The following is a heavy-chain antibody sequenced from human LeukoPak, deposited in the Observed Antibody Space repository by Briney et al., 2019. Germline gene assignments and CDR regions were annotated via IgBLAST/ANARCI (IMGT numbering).Heavy chain of an antibody. CDR2: ISAYNGNT. CDR1: GYTFTSYG. CDR3: ARDALGGDFWSGYYSNY. V-gene: IGHV1-18*01. Sequence: VASVKVSCKASGYTFTSYGISWVRQAPGQGLEWMGWISAYNGNTNYAQKLQGRVTMTTDTSTSTAYMELRSLRSDDTAVYYCARDALGGDFWSGYYSNYWGQGTLVTVSS. J-gene: IGHJ4*02. D-gene: IGHD3-3*01.